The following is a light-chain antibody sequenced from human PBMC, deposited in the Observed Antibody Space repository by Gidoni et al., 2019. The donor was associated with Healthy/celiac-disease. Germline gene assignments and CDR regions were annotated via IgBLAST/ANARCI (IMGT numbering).Light chain of an antibody. CDR3: MQALQTPST. Sequence: DIVMTQSPLSLPVTPGEQASISCRSSQSLLHSNGYNYMDWYLQKPGQSPQLLIYLGSNRDSGVPDRFSGSGSGTDFTLKISRVEAEDVGVYYCMQALQTPSTFGGGTKVEIK. J-gene: IGKJ4*01. CDR2: LGS. CDR1: QSLLHSNGYNY. V-gene: IGKV2-28*01.